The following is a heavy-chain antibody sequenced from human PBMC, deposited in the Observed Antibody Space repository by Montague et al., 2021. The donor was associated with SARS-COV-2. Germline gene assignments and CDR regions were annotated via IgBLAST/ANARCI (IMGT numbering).Heavy chain of an antibody. CDR1: GDSITNNYY. CDR3: ARRHIVASNRAFDY. Sequence: ETLSLTCTVSGDSITNNYYWGWIQQPPGKGLEWIGTIYHSGTTYYNPSLKSRVTISVDTSNNQFSLKLTSVTAADTAVYYCARRHIVASNRAFDYWGQGTLVTVSS. J-gene: IGHJ4*02. CDR2: IYHSGTT. V-gene: IGHV4-38-2*02. D-gene: IGHD2-21*01.